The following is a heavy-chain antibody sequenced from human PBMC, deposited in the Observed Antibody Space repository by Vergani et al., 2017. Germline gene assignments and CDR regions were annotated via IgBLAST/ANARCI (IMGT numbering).Heavy chain of an antibody. CDR2: ISAYNGNT. J-gene: IGHJ5*02. V-gene: IGHV1-18*01. Sequence: QVQLVQAGAEVKKPGASVKVSCKASGYTFTSYGISWVRQAPGQGLEWMGWISAYNGNTNYAQKLQGRVTMTTDTSTSTAYMELRSLRSDDTAVYYCARSRHYYDSSGYSDPWGQGTLVTVSS. D-gene: IGHD3-22*01. CDR3: ARSRHYYDSSGYSDP. CDR1: GYTFTSYG.